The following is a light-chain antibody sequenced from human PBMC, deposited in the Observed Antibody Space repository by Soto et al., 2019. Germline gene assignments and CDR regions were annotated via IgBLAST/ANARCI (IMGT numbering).Light chain of an antibody. J-gene: IGLJ1*01. CDR3: SSYTSSSTLYV. CDR2: DVS. V-gene: IGLV2-14*01. Sequence: QSALTQPPSLSGSPGQSITISCTGTSSHIGGYNYVSWYQQHPGKAPKLMIYDVSNRPSGVSNRFSGSKSGNTASLTISGLQAEDEADYYCSSYTSSSTLYVFGTGTKVTVL. CDR1: SSHIGGYNY.